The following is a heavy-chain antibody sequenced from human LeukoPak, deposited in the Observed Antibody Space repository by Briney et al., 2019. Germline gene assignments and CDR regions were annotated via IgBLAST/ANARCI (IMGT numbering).Heavy chain of an antibody. CDR1: GFTFSSCA. V-gene: IGHV3-30-3*01. CDR2: ISYDGSNK. CDR3: ARDRPVGYDSGGHSWFDP. J-gene: IGHJ5*02. Sequence: GRSLRLSCAASGFTFSSCAMHWVRQAPGKGLEWVAVISYDGSNKYYADSVKGRFIISRDNSKHTLYLQMNSLRVEDTAVYYCARDRPVGYDSGGHSWFDPWGQGTLVTVSS. D-gene: IGHD3-22*01.